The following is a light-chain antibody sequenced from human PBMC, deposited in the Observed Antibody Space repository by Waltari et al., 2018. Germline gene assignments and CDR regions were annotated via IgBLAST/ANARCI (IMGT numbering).Light chain of an antibody. CDR3: AGWDDSLNGV. CDR2: RDN. CDR1: GSNTGLHT. J-gene: IGLJ3*02. Sequence: QSVLTQPPSASGTPGQRVIISCSVSGSNTGLHTVNWYLQVPGTAPELRLYRDNQRPSGVPDRFSGSKSGTSASLAISGLQSEDEADYYCAGWDDSLNGVFGGGTKLTVL. V-gene: IGLV1-44*01.